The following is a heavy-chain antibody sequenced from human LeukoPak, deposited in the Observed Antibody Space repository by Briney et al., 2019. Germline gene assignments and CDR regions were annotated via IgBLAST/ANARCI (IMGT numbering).Heavy chain of an antibody. CDR3: ARHVKNYYPNY. Sequence: SETPSLTCSVSAGSIGNYYWSWIRQPPGKGLEWIGYFYTTGGTNYNPSLRSRVTMSLDASNNQFSLRLTSVTAADTAVYYCARHVKNYYPNYWGQGILVTVSS. CDR2: FYTTGGT. D-gene: IGHD1-26*01. J-gene: IGHJ4*02. CDR1: AGSIGNYY. V-gene: IGHV4-4*09.